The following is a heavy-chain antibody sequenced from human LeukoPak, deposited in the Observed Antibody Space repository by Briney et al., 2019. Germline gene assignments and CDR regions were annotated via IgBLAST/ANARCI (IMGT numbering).Heavy chain of an antibody. J-gene: IGHJ4*02. V-gene: IGHV4-59*01. D-gene: IGHD3-22*01. Sequence: PSETLSLTCSASGGSIIGNYWSWIRKSPGKGLEWIGYVYSSGSTKYNPSLRSRVIMSIDTSKNVLSLKLNSVTAADTAVYYCVSNGYYSIDYWGQGTLVTVSS. CDR3: VSNGYYSIDY. CDR2: VYSSGST. CDR1: GGSIIGNY.